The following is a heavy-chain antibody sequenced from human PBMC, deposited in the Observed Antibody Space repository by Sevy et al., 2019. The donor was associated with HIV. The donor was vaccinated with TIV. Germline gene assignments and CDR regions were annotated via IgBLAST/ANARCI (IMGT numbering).Heavy chain of an antibody. Sequence: SETLSLTCAVSGGSISSGGYSWSWIRQPPGKGLEWIGYIYHSGSTYYNPSLKSRLTISADRSKNQFSLNLSSVTAADTAVYYCARVATGTHHNNWFDPWGQGTLVTVSS. V-gene: IGHV4-30-2*01. CDR3: ARVATGTHHNNWFDP. CDR1: GGSISSGGYS. CDR2: IYHSGST. J-gene: IGHJ5*02. D-gene: IGHD1-1*01.